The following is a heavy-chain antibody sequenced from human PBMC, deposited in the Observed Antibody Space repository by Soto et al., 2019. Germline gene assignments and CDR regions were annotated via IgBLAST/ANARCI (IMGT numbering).Heavy chain of an antibody. CDR2: IYNIGST. V-gene: IGHV4-31*03. J-gene: IGHJ5*02. D-gene: IGHD5-18*01. CDR3: ARGDKDMVYKWFDP. CDR1: GGSISSGGYS. Sequence: SLTCTVSGGSISSGGYSWTWIRQHPGKGLEWIGYIYNIGSTYYNLSLKSRVTVSLDTSKNQFSLKLKSVTAADTAVTYCARGDKDMVYKWFDPWGQGTLVTVSS.